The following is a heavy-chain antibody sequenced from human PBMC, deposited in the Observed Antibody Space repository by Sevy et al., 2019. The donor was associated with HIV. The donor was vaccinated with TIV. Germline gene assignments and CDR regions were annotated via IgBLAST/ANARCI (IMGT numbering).Heavy chain of an antibody. V-gene: IGHV3-53*01. D-gene: IGHD6-19*01. CDR2: IYSDGTT. Sequence: GGSLRLSCAASGFSVSRNHINWVRQAPGKGQEWISVIYSDGTTQYADSVKGRFAISRDTSNNRVNLQVSSLRADDTAVYYCAGRLSSAWYFDFWGQGTLVTVSS. J-gene: IGHJ4*02. CDR1: GFSVSRNH. CDR3: AGRLSSAWYFDF.